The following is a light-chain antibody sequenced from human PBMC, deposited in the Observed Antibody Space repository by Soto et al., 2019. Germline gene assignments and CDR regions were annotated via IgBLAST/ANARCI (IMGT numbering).Light chain of an antibody. CDR1: SSNIGTYY. CDR2: RNG. CDR3: VTWDDRLRAYV. V-gene: IGLV1-47*01. J-gene: IGLJ1*01. Sequence: QSVLTQPPSASGTPGQRVTISCSVSSSNIGTYYVDWYQQLPGTAPKLLIHRNGQRPSGVPDRFSGSKSGTSASLAISGLRSEDEADYYCVTWDDRLRAYVIGAGTKVTVL.